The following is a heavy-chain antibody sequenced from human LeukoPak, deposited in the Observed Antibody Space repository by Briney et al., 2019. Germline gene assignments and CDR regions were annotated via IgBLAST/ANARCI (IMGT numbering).Heavy chain of an antibody. CDR2: IYLGEFDT. CDR1: GYSFPNYW. V-gene: IGHV5-51*01. Sequence: GESLKTPWKGFGYSFPNYWIGWVRQMPGKGLEWMGIIYLGEFDTRYSASFPGQVTISADKSISTAYLQWSSLKASDTAMYYCARHLDSSGYHDAFDIWGQGTMVTVSS. D-gene: IGHD3-22*01. J-gene: IGHJ3*02. CDR3: ARHLDSSGYHDAFDI.